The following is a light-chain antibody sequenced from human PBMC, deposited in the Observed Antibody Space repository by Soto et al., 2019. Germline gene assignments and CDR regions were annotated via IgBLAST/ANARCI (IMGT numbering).Light chain of an antibody. CDR3: QQYDNLPYT. Sequence: DIQMTQSPSSLSASLGDRVTITCQASQDISNYLNWYQQKPGKAPKLLIYDASNLEIGVPSRFSGSGSGTDFTFTISSLQPEDIATYYCQQYDNLPYTFGQGTKLEIK. J-gene: IGKJ2*01. CDR2: DAS. CDR1: QDISNY. V-gene: IGKV1-33*01.